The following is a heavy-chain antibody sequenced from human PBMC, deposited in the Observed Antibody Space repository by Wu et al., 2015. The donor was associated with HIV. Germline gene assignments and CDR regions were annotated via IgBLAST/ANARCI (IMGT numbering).Heavy chain of an antibody. J-gene: IGHJ4*02. CDR1: GYTFTYRY. D-gene: IGHD6-6*01. CDR2: ITPFNGNT. Sequence: QMQLVQSGAEVKKTGSSVKVSCKASGYTFTYRYLHWVRQAPGQALEWMGWITPFNGNTNYAQKFQDRVTITRDRSMSTAYMELSSLRSEDTAMYYCATSLGSSSSRFDYWGQGTLVTVSS. V-gene: IGHV1-45*02. CDR3: ATSLGSSSSRFDY.